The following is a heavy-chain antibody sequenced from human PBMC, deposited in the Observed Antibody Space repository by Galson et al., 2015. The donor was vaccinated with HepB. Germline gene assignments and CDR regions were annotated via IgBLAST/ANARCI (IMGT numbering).Heavy chain of an antibody. CDR3: ARLRTVLVDTASYYYGMDV. Sequence: CAISGDSVSSNSAAWNWIRQSPSRGLEWLGRTYYRSKLYNDYAVSVKSRITINPDTSKNQFSLQLNSVTPEDTAVYYCARLRTVLVDTASYYYGMDVWGQGTTVTVSS. J-gene: IGHJ6*02. CDR1: GDSVSSNSAA. V-gene: IGHV6-1*01. CDR2: TYYRSKLYN. D-gene: IGHD5-18*01.